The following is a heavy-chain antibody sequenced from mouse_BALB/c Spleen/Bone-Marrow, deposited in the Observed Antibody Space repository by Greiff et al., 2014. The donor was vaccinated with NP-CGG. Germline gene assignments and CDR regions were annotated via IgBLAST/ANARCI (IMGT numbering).Heavy chain of an antibody. V-gene: IGHV2-9*02. CDR3: ARVYLWYFDV. Sequence: QVQLQQSGPGLVAPSQGLSITCTVSGFSLTSYGVHWVRQPPGRGLEWLGVIWAGGSINYNSALMSRLSISKDNSKSQVFLKMNSLQTDDTAMYYCARVYLWYFDVWGAGTRSPSPQ. CDR2: IWAGGSI. D-gene: IGHD2-3*01. CDR1: GFSLTSYG. J-gene: IGHJ1*01.